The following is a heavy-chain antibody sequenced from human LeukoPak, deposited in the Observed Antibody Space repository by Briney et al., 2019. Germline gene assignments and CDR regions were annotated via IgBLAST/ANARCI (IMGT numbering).Heavy chain of an antibody. CDR2: ISDSGGKT. V-gene: IGHV3-23*01. Sequence: GGSLRLSCAASGFAFSSYGMSWVRQAPGKGLEWVSDISDSGGKTYYADSVKGRFTISRDNSKNTLYLQMNSLRAEDTAVYYCATDDFWKGYYTDLDYWGQGTLVTVSS. J-gene: IGHJ4*02. CDR1: GFAFSSYG. CDR3: ATDDFWKGYYTDLDY. D-gene: IGHD3-3*01.